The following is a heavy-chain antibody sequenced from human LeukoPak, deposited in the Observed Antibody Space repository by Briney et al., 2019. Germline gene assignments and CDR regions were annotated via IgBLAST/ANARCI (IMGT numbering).Heavy chain of an antibody. CDR2: IYHSGST. Sequence: SGTLSLTCAVSGGSISSSNWWSWVRQPPGKGLEWIGEIYHSGSTNYNPSLKSRVTISVDRSKNQFSLKLSSVTAADTAVYYCASRYYDSSGLARDAFDIWGQGTMVTVSS. CDR1: GGSISSSNW. V-gene: IGHV4-4*02. CDR3: ASRYYDSSGLARDAFDI. D-gene: IGHD3-22*01. J-gene: IGHJ3*02.